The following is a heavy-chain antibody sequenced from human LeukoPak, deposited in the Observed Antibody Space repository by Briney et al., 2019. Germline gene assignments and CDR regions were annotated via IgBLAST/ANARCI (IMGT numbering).Heavy chain of an antibody. CDR3: AREYCSGGSCYSGYFDY. V-gene: IGHV3-7*01. Sequence: GGSLRLSCAASGFTFSSYWMSWVRQAPGKGLEWVANIKQDGSEKYYVDSVKGRFTISRDNAKNSLYLQMNSLRAEDTAVYYCAREYCSGGSCYSGYFDYWGQGTLVTVSS. CDR1: GFTFSSYW. CDR2: IKQDGSEK. J-gene: IGHJ4*02. D-gene: IGHD2-15*01.